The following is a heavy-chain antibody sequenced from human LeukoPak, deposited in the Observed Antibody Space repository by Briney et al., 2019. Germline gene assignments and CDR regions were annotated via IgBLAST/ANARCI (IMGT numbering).Heavy chain of an antibody. J-gene: IGHJ5*02. CDR2: IRQNGVEK. CDR3: ARLLGESTIYDL. CDR1: GFTFSSYW. V-gene: IGHV3-7*01. Sequence: GGSLRLSCAASGFTFSSYWMHWVRQAAGKGLEWVASIRQNGVEKHHADSVKGRFIISGDNAENSVSLQMNSLRDEDTAMYYCARLLGESTIYDLWGQGTLVTVSS. D-gene: IGHD3-16*01.